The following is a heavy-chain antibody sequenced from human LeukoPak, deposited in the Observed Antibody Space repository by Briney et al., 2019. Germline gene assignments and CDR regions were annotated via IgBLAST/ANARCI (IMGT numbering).Heavy chain of an antibody. V-gene: IGHV1-69*06. CDR1: GGTFSSYA. D-gene: IGHD3-10*01. CDR3: ARLNGGSGAFDI. Sequence: SVKVSCKASGGTFSSYAISWVRQAPGQGLEWMGGIIPIFGTANYAQKFQGRVTITADKPTSTAYMELSSLRSEDTAVYYCARLNGGSGAFDIWGQGTMVTVSS. CDR2: IIPIFGTA. J-gene: IGHJ3*02.